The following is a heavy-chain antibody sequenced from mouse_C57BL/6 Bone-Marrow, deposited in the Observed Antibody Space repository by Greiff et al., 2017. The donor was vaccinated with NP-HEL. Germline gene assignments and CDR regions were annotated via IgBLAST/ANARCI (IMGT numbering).Heavy chain of an antibody. CDR3: AIYHYCGSRKDY. Sequence: QVQLQQPGAELVKPGASVKVSCKASGYTFTSYWMHWVKQRPGQGLEWIGRIHPSDSDTNYNQKFKGKATLTVDKSYSTAYMQLSSLTSEDSAVYYCAIYHYCGSRKDYWGQGTTLTVSS. D-gene: IGHD1-1*01. CDR2: IHPSDSDT. CDR1: GYTFTSYW. J-gene: IGHJ2*01. V-gene: IGHV1-74*01.